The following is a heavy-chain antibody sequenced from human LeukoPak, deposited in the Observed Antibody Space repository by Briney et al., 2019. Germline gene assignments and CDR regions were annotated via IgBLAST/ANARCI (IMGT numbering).Heavy chain of an antibody. V-gene: IGHV1-46*01. J-gene: IGHJ5*02. D-gene: IGHD3-22*01. Sequence: GASVKVSCKASGYTFTSYYMHWVRQAPGQGLEWMGIINPSGGSTSYAQKFQGRVTMTRDTSISTAYMELSRLRSDDTAVYYCARAAAVYYYDSSARNWFDPWGQGTLVTVSS. CDR3: ARAAAVYYYDSSARNWFDP. CDR1: GYTFTSYY. CDR2: INPSGGST.